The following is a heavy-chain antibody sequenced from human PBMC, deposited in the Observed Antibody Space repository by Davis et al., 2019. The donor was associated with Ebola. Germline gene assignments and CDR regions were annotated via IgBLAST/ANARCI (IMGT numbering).Heavy chain of an antibody. V-gene: IGHV1-8*01. CDR2: MNPNSGNT. Sequence: ASVKVSCKASGYTFTSYDINWARQATGQGLEWMGWMNPNSGNTGYAQKFQGRVTMTRNTSISTAYMELSSLRSEDTAVYYCARGDSSSWYVGRYYYYGMDVWGQGTTVTVSS. CDR1: GYTFTSYD. CDR3: ARGDSSSWYVGRYYYYGMDV. D-gene: IGHD6-13*01. J-gene: IGHJ6*02.